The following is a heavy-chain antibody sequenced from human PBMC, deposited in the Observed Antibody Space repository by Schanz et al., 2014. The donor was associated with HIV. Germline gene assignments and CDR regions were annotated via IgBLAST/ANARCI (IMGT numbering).Heavy chain of an antibody. CDR1: GFTFSSYG. V-gene: IGHV3-30*03. CDR3: ARDMCTAGSCYYFAH. D-gene: IGHD2-15*01. J-gene: IGHJ4*02. Sequence: QVQLVESGGGVVQPGRSLRLSCAASGFTFSSYGMHWVRQAPGKGLEWVAVISYDGSNKYYADSVKGRFTISRDNSKNTLYLQINSLRVEDTAVYYCARDMCTAGSCYYFAHWGQRTLVTVSS. CDR2: ISYDGSNK.